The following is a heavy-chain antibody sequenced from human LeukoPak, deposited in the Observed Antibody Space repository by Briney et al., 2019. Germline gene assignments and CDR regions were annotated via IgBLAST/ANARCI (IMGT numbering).Heavy chain of an antibody. D-gene: IGHD5-12*01. CDR2: ISWNSGSI. V-gene: IGHV3-9*01. CDR3: AKDITALRDGYKYYFDY. J-gene: IGHJ4*02. CDR1: GFTFDDYA. Sequence: PGRSLRLSCAVSGFTFDDYAMHWVRQAPGKGLEWVSGISWNSGSIGYADSVKGRFTISRDNAKNSLYLQMNSLRAEDTALYYCAKDITALRDGYKYYFDYWGQGTLVTVSS.